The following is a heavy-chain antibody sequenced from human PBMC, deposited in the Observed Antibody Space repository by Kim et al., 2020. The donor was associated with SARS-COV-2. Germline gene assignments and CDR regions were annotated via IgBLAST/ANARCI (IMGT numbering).Heavy chain of an antibody. D-gene: IGHD6-19*01. Sequence: GGSLRLSCVGSGFSFSSYAMSWVRQAPGKGLEWVSGLSGNGRDTYYIDSVKGRFTISRDNIKNTVVLQMDSLRGDDTGIYYCAKDSGSVPTPAKFWGRGNLVTVS. CDR2: LSGNGRDT. CDR3: AKDSGSVPTPAKF. J-gene: IGHJ1*01. CDR1: GFSFSSYA. V-gene: IGHV3-23*01.